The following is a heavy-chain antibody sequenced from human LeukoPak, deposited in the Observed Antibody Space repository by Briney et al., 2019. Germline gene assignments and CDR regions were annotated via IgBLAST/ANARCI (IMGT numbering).Heavy chain of an antibody. CDR2: INPNGGGT. V-gene: IGHV1-46*01. CDR1: RYTFTTYY. Sequence: ASVKVSCKASRYTFTTYYMHWVRQAPGQGLEWMGLINPNGGGTSYAQGFQGRVTMTRDMSTSTVYMELISLRSEDTAVYFCARDRKPGYCSSASCPPPFFDFWGQGTLVTVSS. J-gene: IGHJ4*02. D-gene: IGHD2-2*01. CDR3: ARDRKPGYCSSASCPPPFFDF.